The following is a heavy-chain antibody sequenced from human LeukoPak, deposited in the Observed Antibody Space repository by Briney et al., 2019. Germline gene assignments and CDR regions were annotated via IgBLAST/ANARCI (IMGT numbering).Heavy chain of an antibody. J-gene: IGHJ4*02. CDR2: ISGSGDST. V-gene: IGHV3-23*01. D-gene: IGHD2-21*01. Sequence: PGGSLRLSCAASGFTFSSYPMSWVRQAPGKGLEWVSAISGSGDSTYYADSVKGRFTISRDNSKNTLYLQMNSLRAEDTAVYYCAKGSGEVVIADEDYWGQGTLVTVSS. CDR1: GFTFSSYP. CDR3: AKGSGEVVIADEDY.